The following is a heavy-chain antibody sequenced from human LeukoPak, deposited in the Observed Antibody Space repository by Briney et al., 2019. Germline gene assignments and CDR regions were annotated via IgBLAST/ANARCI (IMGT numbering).Heavy chain of an antibody. CDR3: ARDAPGLGFDY. J-gene: IGHJ4*02. V-gene: IGHV3-7*01. CDR2: IKQDGSEK. CDR1: GFTFSSYG. Sequence: SGGSLRLSCAASGFTFSSYGMTWVRQAPGKGLEWVANIKQDGSEKYYVDSVKGRFTISRDNAKNSLYLQMNSLRAEDTAVYYCARDAPGLGFDYWGQGTLVTVSS. D-gene: IGHD3-16*01.